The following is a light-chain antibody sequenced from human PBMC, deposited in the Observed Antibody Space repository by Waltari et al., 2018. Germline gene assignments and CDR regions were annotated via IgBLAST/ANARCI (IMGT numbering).Light chain of an antibody. CDR2: GAS. CDR1: QSVNSN. V-gene: IGKV3-15*01. Sequence: EIVMTQSPATLSVSPGERATLSCRASQSVNSNLAWYQQKPGQAPRPLIYGASTRATGIPARFSGSGSGTEFTLTISSLQSEDFAVYFCQQYNNWPPGVTFGPGTKVDIK. J-gene: IGKJ3*01. CDR3: QQYNNWPPGVT.